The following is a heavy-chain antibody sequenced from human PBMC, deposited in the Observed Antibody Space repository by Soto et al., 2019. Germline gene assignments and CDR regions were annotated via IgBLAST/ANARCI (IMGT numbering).Heavy chain of an antibody. CDR1: GFTFTSYW. J-gene: IGHJ6*02. D-gene: IGHD3-22*01. CDR3: ARGIVVAPEYYYGMDV. Sequence: EVQLVESGGGLVQPGGSLRLSCVVSGFTFTSYWMHWVRQAPGKGLVWVSRISSYESTTNYADSVKGRFTISRDSAKNTLYLQMNSLRAEDTAVYYCARGIVVAPEYYYGMDVWGQGTTVTVSS. V-gene: IGHV3-74*01. CDR2: ISSYESTT.